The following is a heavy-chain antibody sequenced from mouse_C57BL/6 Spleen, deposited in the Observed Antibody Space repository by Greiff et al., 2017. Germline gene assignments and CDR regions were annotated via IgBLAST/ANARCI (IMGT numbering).Heavy chain of an antibody. CDR3: ARDYYGSSYEFAY. D-gene: IGHD1-1*01. Sequence: QVQLKQPGTELVKPGASVKLSCKASGYTFTSYWMHWVKQRPGPGLEWIGNINPSNGGTNYNEKFKSKATLTVDKSSSTAYMQLSSLTSEDSAVYYCARDYYGSSYEFAYWGQGTLVTVSA. CDR2: INPSNGGT. CDR1: GYTFTSYW. V-gene: IGHV1-53*01. J-gene: IGHJ3*01.